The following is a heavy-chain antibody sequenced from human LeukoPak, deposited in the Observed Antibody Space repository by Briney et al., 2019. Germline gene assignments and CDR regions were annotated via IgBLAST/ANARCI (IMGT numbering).Heavy chain of an antibody. D-gene: IGHD2-2*01. Sequence: PGGSLRLSCAASGFTFSSCAMTWVRQAPGKGLEWVSIISGGGGSTYYADSVKGRFTISRDNSKNTVNLQMNSLRAEDTAVYYCARLSRASGAPYYFDYWGQGTLVTVSS. CDR2: ISGGGGST. J-gene: IGHJ4*02. CDR1: GFTFSSCA. V-gene: IGHV3-23*01. CDR3: ARLSRASGAPYYFDY.